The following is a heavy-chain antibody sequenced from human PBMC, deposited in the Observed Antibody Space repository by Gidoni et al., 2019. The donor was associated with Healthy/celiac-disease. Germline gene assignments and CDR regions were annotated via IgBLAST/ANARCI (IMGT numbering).Heavy chain of an antibody. J-gene: IGHJ4*02. D-gene: IGHD2-15*01. CDR2: IWYDGSNK. V-gene: IGHV3-33*01. CDR3: ARFRSALLEYFDY. Sequence: QVQLVESGGGVVQPGRSLSLSCAASGFTFSSYGMHWVRQAPGKGLEWVAVIWYDGSNKYYADSVKGRFTISRDNSKNTLYLQMNSLRAEDTAVYYCARFRSALLEYFDYWGQGTLVTVSS. CDR1: GFTFSSYG.